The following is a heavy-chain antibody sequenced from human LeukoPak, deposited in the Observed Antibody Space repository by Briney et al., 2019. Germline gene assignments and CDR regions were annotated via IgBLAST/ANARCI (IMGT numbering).Heavy chain of an antibody. J-gene: IGHJ4*02. Sequence: SETLSLTCTVSGGSISSYYWSWIRQPPGKGLEWIGYINYSGSTNYNPSFKSRVTTSLDDSKNQFSLKLSNGTAADTAVYYCARQGYYDSSGYYRAYWGQGTLVTVSS. V-gene: IGHV4-59*08. CDR1: GGSISSYY. D-gene: IGHD3-22*01. CDR2: INYSGST. CDR3: ARQGYYDSSGYYRAY.